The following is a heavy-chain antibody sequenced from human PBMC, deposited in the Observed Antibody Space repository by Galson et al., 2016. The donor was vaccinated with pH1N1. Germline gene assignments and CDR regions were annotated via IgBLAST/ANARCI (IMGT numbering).Heavy chain of an antibody. CDR3: ASDRGAPGSPPLYFFNY. CDR1: GFTFSNYG. D-gene: IGHD2-15*01. CDR2: VQDDGTTE. J-gene: IGHJ4*01. Sequence: SLRLSCAASGFTFSNYGMHWVRQAPGKGLEWVAFVQDDGTTEYYADSMKGRFTISRDNSQKTLYLQMNNLRVDDTAVYYCASDRGAPGSPPLYFFNYWGHGTLVIVSS. V-gene: IGHV3-30*02.